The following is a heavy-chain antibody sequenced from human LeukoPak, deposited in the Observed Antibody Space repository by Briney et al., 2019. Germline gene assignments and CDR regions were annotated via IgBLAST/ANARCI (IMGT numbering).Heavy chain of an antibody. CDR3: ARSDYYDSSGYLTGFDY. Sequence: PSETLSLTCAVSGGSISSSNWWSWVRQPPGKGLEWIGEIYHSGSTNYNPSLKSRVTISVDKSKNQFSLKLSSVTAADTAVYYCARSDYYDSSGYLTGFDYWGQGTLVTVSS. J-gene: IGHJ4*02. V-gene: IGHV4-4*02. D-gene: IGHD3-22*01. CDR1: GGSISSSNW. CDR2: IYHSGST.